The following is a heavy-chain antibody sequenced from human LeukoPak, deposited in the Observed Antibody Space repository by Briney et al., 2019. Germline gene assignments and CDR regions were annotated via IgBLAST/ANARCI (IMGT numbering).Heavy chain of an antibody. Sequence: SETLSLTCTVSGGSISSYYWSWIRQPPGKGLEWIGSIYYSGSTYYNPSLKSRVTISVDTSKNQFSLKLSSVTAADTAVYYCARHPNYGDYEGDYWGQGTLVTVSS. D-gene: IGHD4-17*01. CDR2: IYYSGST. CDR1: GGSISSYY. J-gene: IGHJ4*02. CDR3: ARHPNYGDYEGDY. V-gene: IGHV4-59*05.